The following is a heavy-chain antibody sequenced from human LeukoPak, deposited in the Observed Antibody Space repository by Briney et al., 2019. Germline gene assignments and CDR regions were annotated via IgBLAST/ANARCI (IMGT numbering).Heavy chain of an antibody. J-gene: IGHJ4*02. CDR1: GYTFTSYG. CDR2: ISAYNGNT. CDR3: ARPTDDHYYYDSSGYYYDV. Sequence: ASVKVSCKASGYTFTSYGISWVRQAPGQGLEWMGWISAYNGNTNYAQKLQGRVTMTTDTSTSTAYMELTSLRSDDTAVYYCARPTDDHYYYDSSGYYYDVWGQGTLVTVSS. V-gene: IGHV1-18*01. D-gene: IGHD3-22*01.